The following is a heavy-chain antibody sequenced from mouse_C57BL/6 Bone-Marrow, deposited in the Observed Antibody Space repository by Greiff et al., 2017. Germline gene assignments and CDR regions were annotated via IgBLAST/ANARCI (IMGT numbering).Heavy chain of an antibody. Sequence: VQLQQSGAELARPGASVKLSCKASGYTFTSYGISWVKQRTGQGLEWIGEIYPRSGNTYYNEKFKGKATLTADKSSSTAYMELRSLTSEDSAVYFCARGCYYGSYYFDYWGQGTTLTVSS. J-gene: IGHJ2*01. D-gene: IGHD2-2*01. CDR2: IYPRSGNT. V-gene: IGHV1-81*01. CDR3: ARGCYYGSYYFDY. CDR1: GYTFTSYG.